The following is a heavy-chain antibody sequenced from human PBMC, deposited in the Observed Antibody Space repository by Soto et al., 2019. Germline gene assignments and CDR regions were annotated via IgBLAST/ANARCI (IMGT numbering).Heavy chain of an antibody. D-gene: IGHD3-3*02. CDR3: AKHLIGGRLQSPFDL. J-gene: IGHJ4*02. V-gene: IGHV3-23*01. Sequence: GGSLRLSCAVSGFSFGTYTVNWVRQAPGTGLEWVSGLSDSVGTTHYAYSVKGRFTISRDKSKNTLYLQMNNLRAEDTAVYYCAKHLIGGRLQSPFDLWGQGTQVTVSS. CDR1: GFSFGTYT. CDR2: LSDSVGTT.